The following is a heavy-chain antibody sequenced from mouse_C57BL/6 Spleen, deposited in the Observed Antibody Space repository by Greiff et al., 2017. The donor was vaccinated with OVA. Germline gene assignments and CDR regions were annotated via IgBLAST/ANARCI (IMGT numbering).Heavy chain of an antibody. V-gene: IGHV1-19*01. D-gene: IGHD1-1*01. J-gene: IGHJ3*01. CDR1: GYTFTDYY. Sequence: VQLQQSGPVLVKPGASVKMSCKASGYTFTDYYMNWVKQSHGKSLEWIGVINPYNGGTSYNQKFKGKATLTVDKSSSTADMELNSLTSEDSAVYYCARSATTVVDRFAYWGQGTLVTVSA. CDR2: INPYNGGT. CDR3: ARSATTVVDRFAY.